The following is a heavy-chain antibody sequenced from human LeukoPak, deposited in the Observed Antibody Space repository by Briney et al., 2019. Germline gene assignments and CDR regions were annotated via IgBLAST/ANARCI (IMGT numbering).Heavy chain of an antibody. D-gene: IGHD6-6*01. Sequence: GGSLRLSCEASGFTVSSNYMSWVRQAPGKGLEWVSVIYSGGSTCHADSVKGRFTISRDNSKNTLDLQMNSLRAEDTAVYYCAKQGASSLTARSNHWGQGTLVTVSS. CDR2: IYSGGST. V-gene: IGHV3-66*04. J-gene: IGHJ5*02. CDR1: GFTVSSNY. CDR3: AKQGASSLTARSNH.